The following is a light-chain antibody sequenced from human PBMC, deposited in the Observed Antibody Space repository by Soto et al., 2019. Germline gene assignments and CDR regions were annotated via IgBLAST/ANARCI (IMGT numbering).Light chain of an antibody. V-gene: IGKV3-11*01. CDR2: EAS. J-gene: IGKJ2*01. CDR1: QSVSNY. CDR3: QQRSNGPSYT. Sequence: EIVMTQSPATLSVSPGERATLSCRASQSVSNYLAWYQQKPGQAPRLLIYEASNRATGIPARFSGSGSGTDFTLTISSLEPEDFAVYYCQQRSNGPSYTFGQGTKLEIK.